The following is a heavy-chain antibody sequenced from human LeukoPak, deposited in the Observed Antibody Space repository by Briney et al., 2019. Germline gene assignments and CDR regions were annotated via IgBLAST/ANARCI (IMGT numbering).Heavy chain of an antibody. J-gene: IGHJ5*02. Sequence: SETLSLTCTVSGGSISSSSYYWGWIRQPPGKGLEWIGSIYYSGSTYYNPSLKSRVTISVDTSKNQFSLKLSSVTAAETAVYYCARDSEYCSSTSCYANWFDPWGQGTLVTVSS. CDR1: GGSISSSSYY. CDR3: ARDSEYCSSTSCYANWFDP. D-gene: IGHD2-2*01. CDR2: IYYSGST. V-gene: IGHV4-39*07.